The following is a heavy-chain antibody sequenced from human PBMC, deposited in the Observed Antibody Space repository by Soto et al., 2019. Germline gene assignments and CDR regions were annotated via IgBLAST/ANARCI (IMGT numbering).Heavy chain of an antibody. CDR1: GFTFSSYA. CDR3: AKEAFVVPAARYYYGMDV. J-gene: IGHJ6*02. Sequence: EVQLLESGGGLVQPGGSLRLSCAASGFTFSSYAMSWVRQAPGKGLEWVSAISGSGGSTYYADSVKGRFTISRDNSKNTLYLQMNSLRAEDTAVYYCAKEAFVVPAARYYYGMDVWGQGTTVTVSS. CDR2: ISGSGGST. V-gene: IGHV3-23*01. D-gene: IGHD2-2*01.